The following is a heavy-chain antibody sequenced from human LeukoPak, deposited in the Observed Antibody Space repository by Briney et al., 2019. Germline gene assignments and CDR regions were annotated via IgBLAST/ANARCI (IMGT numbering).Heavy chain of an antibody. V-gene: IGHV1-2*02. D-gene: IGHD3-10*01. J-gene: IGHJ4*02. CDR3: ARDELLWFGELPYYFDY. CDR1: GYTFTGYY. Sequence: ASVKVSCKASGYTFTGYYMHWVRQAPGQGLEWMGWINPNSGGTNYAQKFQGRVTMTRDASISTAYMELRSLRSDDTAVYYCARDELLWFGELPYYFDYWGQGTLVTVSS. CDR2: INPNSGGT.